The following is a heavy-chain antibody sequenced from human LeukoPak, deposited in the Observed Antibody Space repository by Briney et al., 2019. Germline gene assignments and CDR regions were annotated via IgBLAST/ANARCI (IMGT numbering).Heavy chain of an antibody. J-gene: IGHJ4*02. V-gene: IGHV4-38-2*01. CDR1: GYSISSGYY. D-gene: IGHD5-24*01. CDR2: IYHSGST. Sequence: PSETLSLTCAVSGYSISSGYYWGWIRQPPGKGLEWIGSIYHSGSTYYNPSLKSRVTISVNTSKNQFSLKLSSVTAADTAVYYCARHSGEEMATTDFDYWGQGTLVTVSS. CDR3: ARHSGEEMATTDFDY.